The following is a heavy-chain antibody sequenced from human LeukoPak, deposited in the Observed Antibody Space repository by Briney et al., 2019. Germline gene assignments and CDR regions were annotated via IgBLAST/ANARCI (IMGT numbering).Heavy chain of an antibody. V-gene: IGHV3-30*02. CDR1: GFTFSSYG. D-gene: IGHD3-3*01. Sequence: GGSLRLSCAASGFTFSSYGIHWVRQAPGKGLEWVTFIGYDGRNKYYADSVKGRFTISRDNSKNTLYLQMNSLRAEDTAVYYCARRNFWSGYYKRQQAFDYWGQGTLVTVSS. J-gene: IGHJ4*02. CDR3: ARRNFWSGYYKRQQAFDY. CDR2: IGYDGRNK.